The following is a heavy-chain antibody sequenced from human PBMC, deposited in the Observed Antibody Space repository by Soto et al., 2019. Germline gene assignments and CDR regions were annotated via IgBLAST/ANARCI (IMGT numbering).Heavy chain of an antibody. J-gene: IGHJ6*02. Sequence: ASLKVSYKASGYTFTIYGIGWVRQAPGQGLEWMGWISAYNGNTNYAQKLQGRVTMTTDTSTSTAYMELRSLRSDDTAVYYCARDRYSSSWYGYYYYGMDVWGQGTTVTVPS. CDR2: ISAYNGNT. D-gene: IGHD6-13*01. CDR1: GYTFTIYG. CDR3: ARDRYSSSWYGYYYYGMDV. V-gene: IGHV1-18*01.